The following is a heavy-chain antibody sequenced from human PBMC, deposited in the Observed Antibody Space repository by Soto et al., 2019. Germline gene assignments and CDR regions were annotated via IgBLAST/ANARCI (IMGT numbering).Heavy chain of an antibody. V-gene: IGHV3-64*02. CDR1: ACTFSNYA. CDR3: ARVTYYYGMDF. Sequence: GSLRISYAASACTFSNYAMHWVREAPGKGLEYVSAIISNGGSTYYADSVKGRFTISRDNSKNTLYLQMGSLRAEDMAVYYCARVTYYYGMDFWGQGTTVTVS. CDR2: IISNGGST. J-gene: IGHJ6*02.